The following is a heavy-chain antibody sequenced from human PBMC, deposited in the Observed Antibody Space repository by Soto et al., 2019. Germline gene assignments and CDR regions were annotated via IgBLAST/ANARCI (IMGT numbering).Heavy chain of an antibody. CDR2: INPNSGGT. D-gene: IGHD6-13*01. CDR3: AREKIAAAGTGPRDQYYYYGMDV. V-gene: IGHV1-2*04. Sequence: QVQLVQSGAEVKKPGASVKVSCKASGYTFTGYYMHWVRQAPGQGLEWMGWINPNSGGTNYAQKFQGWVTMTRDTSISTAYMELSRLRSDDTAVYYCAREKIAAAGTGPRDQYYYYGMDVWGQGTTVTVSS. J-gene: IGHJ6*02. CDR1: GYTFTGYY.